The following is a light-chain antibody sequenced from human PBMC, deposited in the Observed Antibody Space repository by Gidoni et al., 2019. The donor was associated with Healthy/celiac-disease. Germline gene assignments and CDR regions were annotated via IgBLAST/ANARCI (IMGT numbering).Light chain of an antibody. Sequence: DIQMTQSPSSLSASVGDRVTITCRASQSISSYLNWYQQKPGKAPKLLIYAAYSLQSGVPSRFSGSGSGTDFTLTISSLQPEDFATYYCQQSYSTPRYTFGQXTKLEIK. CDR1: QSISSY. J-gene: IGKJ2*01. CDR3: QQSYSTPRYT. CDR2: AAY. V-gene: IGKV1-39*01.